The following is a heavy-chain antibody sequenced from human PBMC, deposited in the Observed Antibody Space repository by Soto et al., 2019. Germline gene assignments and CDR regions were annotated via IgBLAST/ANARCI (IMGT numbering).Heavy chain of an antibody. V-gene: IGHV3-33*01. CDR3: ARDSGSGSLMGGYLDY. CDR2: IWYDGSDK. CDR1: GFTFSSYG. D-gene: IGHD3-10*01. Sequence: QVQMVESGGGVVQPGRSLRLSCAASGFTFSSYGMHWVRQAPGKGLEWVALIWYDGSDKYYADSVKGRFTISRDNSRNTLYLQMNCLRPEDTAMYYCARDSGSGSLMGGYLDYWGQGTLVTVSS. J-gene: IGHJ4*02.